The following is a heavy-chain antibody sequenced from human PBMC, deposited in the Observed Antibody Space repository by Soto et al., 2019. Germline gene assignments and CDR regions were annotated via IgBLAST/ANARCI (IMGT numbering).Heavy chain of an antibody. CDR2: MNPNSGNT. Sequence: ASVKVSCEASGYTFTSDDINWVRQATGQGLEWMGWMNPNSGNTGYAQKFQGRVTMTRNTSISTAYMELSSLRSEDTAVYYCARAPTPLYSSSWYYTPANWFDPWGQGTLVTVSS. D-gene: IGHD6-13*01. J-gene: IGHJ5*02. CDR3: ARAPTPLYSSSWYYTPANWFDP. CDR1: GYTFTSDD. V-gene: IGHV1-8*01.